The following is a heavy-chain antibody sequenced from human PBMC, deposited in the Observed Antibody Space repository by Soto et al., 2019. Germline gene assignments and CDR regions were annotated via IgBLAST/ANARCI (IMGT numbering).Heavy chain of an antibody. V-gene: IGHV6-1*01. Sequence: SQTLSLTCAISGDSFSSTTASWNWIRQSPSRGLEWLGRTYFRSKWYNDYAVSVKSRIIINPDTSNNQFSLQLNSVTPEDTAVYFCAKGDNLGPKTGYAFDPWGQGIMVTVSS. CDR3: AKGDNLGPKTGYAFDP. D-gene: IGHD5-12*01. J-gene: IGHJ5*02. CDR2: TYFRSKWYN. CDR1: GDSFSSTTAS.